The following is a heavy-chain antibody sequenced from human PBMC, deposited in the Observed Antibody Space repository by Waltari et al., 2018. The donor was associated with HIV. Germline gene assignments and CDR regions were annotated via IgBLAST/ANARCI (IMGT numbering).Heavy chain of an antibody. J-gene: IGHJ3*02. CDR1: GGTFSSYT. CDR3: ARLRGGIVVVPAANDAFDI. V-gene: IGHV1-69*02. Sequence: QVQLVQSGAEVKKPGSSVKVSCKASGGTFSSYTISWVRQAPGQGLEWMGRISPILGIANYAQKFQGRVTITADKSTSTAYMELSSLRSEDTAVYYCARLRGGIVVVPAANDAFDIWGQGTMVTVSS. D-gene: IGHD2-2*01. CDR2: ISPILGIA.